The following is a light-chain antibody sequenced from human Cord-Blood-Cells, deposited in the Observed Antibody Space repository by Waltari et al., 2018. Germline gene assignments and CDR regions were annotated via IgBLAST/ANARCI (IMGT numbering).Light chain of an antibody. J-gene: IGLJ1*01. CDR1: SSDVGGYNY. CDR3: ISYTSSSSHYV. CDR2: DVS. V-gene: IGLV2-14*01. Sequence: QSALTQPASVSGSPGQSVTISCTGTSSDVGGYNYVSWYQQHPGKAPKLMIYDVSKRPSGVSNRFAGAKSGNTASLTISGLQAEDEADYYCISYTSSSSHYVFGTGTKLAVL.